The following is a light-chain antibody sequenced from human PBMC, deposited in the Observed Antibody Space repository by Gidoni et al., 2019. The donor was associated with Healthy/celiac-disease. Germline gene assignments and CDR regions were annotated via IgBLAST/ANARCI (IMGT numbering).Light chain of an antibody. CDR1: QGISSA. CDR3: HQFHNYPFT. V-gene: IGKV1D-13*01. Sequence: AIQLTQSPSSLSASVGDRVTITCRASQGISSALAWYQQKPGKAPKPLIYDASSLESGVPSRFSGSGAWTDFTLTISSLQPEDFSTYYCHQFHNYPFTFGQGTRVEIK. CDR2: DAS. J-gene: IGKJ5*01.